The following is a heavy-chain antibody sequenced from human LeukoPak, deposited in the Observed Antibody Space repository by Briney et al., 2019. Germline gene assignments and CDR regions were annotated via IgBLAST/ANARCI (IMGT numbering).Heavy chain of an antibody. Sequence: SETLSLTCTVSGGSISSYYWSWIRQPPGKGLEWIGYIYYSGSTNYNPSLKSRVTISVDTSKNQFSLKLSSVTAADTAVYYCARRFLTISVPNAFDIWGQGTMVTVSS. CDR1: GGSISSYY. J-gene: IGHJ3*02. V-gene: IGHV4-59*12. D-gene: IGHD3-3*01. CDR2: IYYSGST. CDR3: ARRFLTISVPNAFDI.